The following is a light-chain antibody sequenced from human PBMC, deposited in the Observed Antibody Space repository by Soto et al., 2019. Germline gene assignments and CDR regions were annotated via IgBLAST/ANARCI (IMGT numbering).Light chain of an antibody. V-gene: IGKV3-20*01. CDR2: GAS. CDR1: QSVSSPY. J-gene: IGKJ1*01. Sequence: EFVLTQSPATLCLSPGEGATLSFRASQSVSSPYLAWYQQKPGQAPRLLIDGASSRATGVPDRFSGSGSGTDFTLTISRLEPEDFAVYYCQQYDSWTFGQGTKVDI. CDR3: QQYDSWT.